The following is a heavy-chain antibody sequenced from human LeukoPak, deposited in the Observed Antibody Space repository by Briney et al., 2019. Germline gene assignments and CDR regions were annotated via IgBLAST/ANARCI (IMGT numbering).Heavy chain of an antibody. CDR3: ARHWNLLYYFDY. V-gene: IGHV4-4*02. CDR2: IYHSGST. CDR1: GASINSSNW. J-gene: IGHJ4*02. D-gene: IGHD1-1*01. Sequence: SETLSLTCAVSGASINSSNWWSWVRQSPGKGLEWIGEIYHSGSTNYNPSLKSRVTISVDKSKNQFSLKLSSVTATDTAVYYCARHWNLLYYFDYWGQGTLVTVSS.